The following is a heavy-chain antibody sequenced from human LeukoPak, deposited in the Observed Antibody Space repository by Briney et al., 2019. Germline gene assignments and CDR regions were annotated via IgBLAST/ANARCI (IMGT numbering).Heavy chain of an antibody. CDR3: ARSGGYSYRTNRLDY. CDR1: GGSFSGYY. Sequence: SETLSLTCAVYGGSFSGYYWSWIRQPPGKGLEWIGEINHSGSTNYNPSLESRVTISVDTSKNQFSLKLSSVTAADTAVYYCARSGGYSYRTNRLDYWGQGTLVTVSS. V-gene: IGHV4-34*01. D-gene: IGHD5-18*01. CDR2: INHSGST. J-gene: IGHJ4*02.